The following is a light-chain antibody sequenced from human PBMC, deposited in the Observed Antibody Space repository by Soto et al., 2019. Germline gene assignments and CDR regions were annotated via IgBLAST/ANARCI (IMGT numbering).Light chain of an antibody. Sequence: DIVLTQSPGTLSLSPGERATLSCRASQSVSSGFLAWYQQKPGQAPRLLIYGASARHTGIPDRFSGSGSGTDFTLTISRLEPEDFAVYYCQQYGSSPWTFGQGTKVEIK. CDR3: QQYGSSPWT. V-gene: IGKV3-20*01. J-gene: IGKJ1*01. CDR1: QSVSSGF. CDR2: GAS.